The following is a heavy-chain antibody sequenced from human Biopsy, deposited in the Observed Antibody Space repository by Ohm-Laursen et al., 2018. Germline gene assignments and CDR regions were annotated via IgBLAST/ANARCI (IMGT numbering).Heavy chain of an antibody. Sequence: GTLSLTCTVYGATFSDYYWSWIRQPPGKGLEWIGQINQSGGTKYNPSLQSRVTISAEVSKNQFSLKLRSLTAADTAIYYCGNEVYGRDYWGQGARVTVSS. CDR2: INQSGGT. CDR3: GNEVYGRDY. V-gene: IGHV4-34*08. CDR1: GATFSDYY. D-gene: IGHD4-17*01. J-gene: IGHJ4*02.